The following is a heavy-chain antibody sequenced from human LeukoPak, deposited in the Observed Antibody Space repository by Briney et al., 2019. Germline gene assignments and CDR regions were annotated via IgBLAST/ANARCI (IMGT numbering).Heavy chain of an antibody. CDR2: ISSSSSYI. D-gene: IGHD2-21*02. V-gene: IGHV3-21*01. CDR1: GFTFSSYS. CDR3: ARTADADCGGDCGAFDI. J-gene: IGHJ3*02. Sequence: GGSLRLSCAASGFTFSSYSMNWVRQAPGKGLEWVSYISSSSSYIYYADSVKGRFTISRDNAKNSLYLQMNSLRAEDTAVYYCARTADADCGGDCGAFDIWGQGTMVTVSS.